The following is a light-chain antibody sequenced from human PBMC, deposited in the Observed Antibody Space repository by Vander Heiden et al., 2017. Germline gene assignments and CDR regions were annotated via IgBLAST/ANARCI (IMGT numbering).Light chain of an antibody. CDR3: QHRSCRLLT. CDR1: QSGSGY. V-gene: IGKV3-11*01. CDR2: DAS. Sequence: IVFTQSPATLSLSPGASATLSGRASQSGSGYLFCDQQNPGQAPRLLIYDASNMATGIPARCSCSGSGTDFTLTTSSLQPEDFAVYYGQHRSCRLLTFGGGTKVEIK. J-gene: IGKJ4*01.